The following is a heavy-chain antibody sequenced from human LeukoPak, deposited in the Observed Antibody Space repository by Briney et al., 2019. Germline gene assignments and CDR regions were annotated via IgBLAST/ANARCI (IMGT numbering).Heavy chain of an antibody. J-gene: IGHJ5*02. CDR3: ASDPYCSSTSCGWFDP. Sequence: PGGSLRLSCAASGFTFSSHSMNWVRQAPGKGLEWVSSISSSSSYIYYADSVKGRFTISRDNAKNSLYLRMNSLRAEDTAVYYCASDPYCSSTSCGWFDPWGQGTLVTVSS. CDR2: ISSSSSYI. V-gene: IGHV3-21*01. CDR1: GFTFSSHS. D-gene: IGHD2-2*01.